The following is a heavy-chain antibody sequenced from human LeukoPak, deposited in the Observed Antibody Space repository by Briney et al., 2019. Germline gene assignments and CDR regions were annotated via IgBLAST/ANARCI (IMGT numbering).Heavy chain of an antibody. V-gene: IGHV3-15*01. J-gene: IGHJ4*02. CDR3: TTDYYYDSLDY. D-gene: IGHD3-22*01. CDR1: GFSFTNAW. Sequence: NSGGSLRLSCAASGFSFTNAWMNWVRQAPGKGLEWVGRIKSKTDGGTTDYAAPVKGRFTISRDDSRNTLYLQMNSLKTEDTAVYYCTTDYYYDSLDYWGQGTLVTVSS. CDR2: IKSKTDGGTT.